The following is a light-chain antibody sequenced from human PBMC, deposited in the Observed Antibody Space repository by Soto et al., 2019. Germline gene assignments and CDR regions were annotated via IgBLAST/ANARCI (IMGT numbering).Light chain of an antibody. J-gene: IGKJ1*01. CDR1: QDIRDY. Sequence: AIRMTQSPSSLSASTGDRVTITCRASQDIRDYLVWYQQKPGKAPKVLIHAASTLQGGVSSRFSGSRSGTDFTLTINSLQPEDFATYYCQHYYTYPLTFGQGTKVEV. V-gene: IGKV1-8*01. CDR3: QHYYTYPLT. CDR2: AAS.